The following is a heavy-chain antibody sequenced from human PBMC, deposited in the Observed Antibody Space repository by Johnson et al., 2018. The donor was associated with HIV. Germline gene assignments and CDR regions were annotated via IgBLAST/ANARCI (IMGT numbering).Heavy chain of an antibody. CDR2: ISTNVNDM. CDR1: GLTFDEYA. V-gene: IGHV3-48*03. Sequence: VQLVESGGGLVQPGRSLRLSCAASGLTFDEYALHWVRQAPGKGLEWVSYISTNVNDMYYADSVKGRFTISRDNAKNSLFLQMNSLRAEDTAVYYCAKWGTITGTTGVFDIWGQGTMVTVSS. CDR3: AKWGTITGTTGVFDI. J-gene: IGHJ3*02. D-gene: IGHD1-7*01.